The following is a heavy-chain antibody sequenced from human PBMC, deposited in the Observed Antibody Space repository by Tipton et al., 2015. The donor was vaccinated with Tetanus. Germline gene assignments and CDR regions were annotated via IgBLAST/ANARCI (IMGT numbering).Heavy chain of an antibody. Sequence: TLSLTCIVSGGSLRSSDYYGAWVRQSPGKGLEWIGEITHSGSANQSPSLKSRVTMSADTSNNQFSLRLNSLTAADTAVYYCARRRSTWSRGSFDIWAQGTMVPVPS. J-gene: IGHJ3*02. V-gene: IGHV4-39*07. CDR3: ARRRSTWSRGSFDI. D-gene: IGHD2/OR15-2a*01. CDR2: ITHSGSA. CDR1: GGSLRSSDYY.